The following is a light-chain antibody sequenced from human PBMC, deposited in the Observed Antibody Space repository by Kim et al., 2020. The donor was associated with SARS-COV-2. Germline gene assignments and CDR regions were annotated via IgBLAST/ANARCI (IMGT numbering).Light chain of an antibody. CDR1: HSVNNY. CDR2: DAS. CDR3: QQRSNWLT. J-gene: IGKJ4*01. Sequence: SLSPGDRATLSCRARHSVNNYLAWYQQKPGQPPRLLIYDASNRATGIPARFSGSGSGRDYTLTISSLEPEDSAIYYCQQRSNWLTFGGGTKVDIK. V-gene: IGKV3-11*02.